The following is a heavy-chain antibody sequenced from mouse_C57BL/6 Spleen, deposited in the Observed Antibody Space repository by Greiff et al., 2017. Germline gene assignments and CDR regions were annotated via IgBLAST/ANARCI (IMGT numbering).Heavy chain of an antibody. V-gene: IGHV5-6*02. J-gene: IGHJ4*01. CDR2: ISSGGSYT. Sequence: DVKLVESGGDLVKPGGSLKLSCAASGFTFSSYGMSWVRQTPDKRLEWVATISSGGSYTYYPDSVKGRFTISRDNAKNTLYLQMSSLKSEDTAMYYCARQTRDAMDYWGQGTSVTVSS. CDR1: GFTFSSYG. CDR3: ARQTRDAMDY.